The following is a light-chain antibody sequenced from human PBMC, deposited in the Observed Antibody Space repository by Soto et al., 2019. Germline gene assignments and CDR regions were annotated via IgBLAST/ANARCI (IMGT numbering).Light chain of an antibody. CDR3: SSYSSTSTPWV. J-gene: IGLJ3*02. CDR1: SSDVGAYKF. Sequence: QSALTQPASVSGSPGQSITIFCTGTSSDVGAYKFVSWYRHHPGRAPQVMIYEVTNRPSGVSSRFSGSKSGNTASLTISGPQPDDEGDYYCSSYSSTSTPWVFGGGTKLTVL. CDR2: EVT. V-gene: IGLV2-14*01.